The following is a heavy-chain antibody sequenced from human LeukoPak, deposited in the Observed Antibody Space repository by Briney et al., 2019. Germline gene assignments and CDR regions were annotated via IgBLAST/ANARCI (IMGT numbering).Heavy chain of an antibody. D-gene: IGHD3-22*01. J-gene: IGHJ4*02. Sequence: PGGSLRLSCAASGFTVSSNYMSWVRQAPGKGLEWVSVIYSGGSTYYADSVKGRFTISRDNSKNTLYLQMNSLRAEDTAVYYCASAPSHITMIVVRLDYWGQGTLVTVSS. CDR3: ASAPSHITMIVVRLDY. CDR1: GFTVSSNY. V-gene: IGHV3-66*01. CDR2: IYSGGST.